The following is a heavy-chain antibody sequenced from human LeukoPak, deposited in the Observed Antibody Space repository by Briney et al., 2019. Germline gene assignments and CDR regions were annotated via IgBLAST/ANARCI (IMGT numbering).Heavy chain of an antibody. J-gene: IGHJ2*01. CDR2: ISSSDGTI. V-gene: IGHV3-48*01. CDR1: GFTFSSYS. D-gene: IGHD3-10*01. CDR3: ARAVGNYYGSGRYWYFDL. Sequence: GGSLRLSCAASGFTFSSYSMNWVRQAPGKGLEWVSYISSSDGTIYYADSVKGRLTISRDNAKNSLYLRMNSLRAEDTAVYYCARAVGNYYGSGRYWYFDLWGRGTLVTVSS.